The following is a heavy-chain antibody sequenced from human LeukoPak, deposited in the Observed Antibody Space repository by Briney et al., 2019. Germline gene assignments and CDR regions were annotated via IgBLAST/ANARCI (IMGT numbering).Heavy chain of an antibody. CDR3: ARVARSFWAYGSGSWGEFDP. V-gene: IGHV3-48*03. CDR1: GFTFSSYA. Sequence: QPGGSLRLSCATSGFTFSSYAMNWVRQAPGKGLEWVSYISSSGSTIYYADSVKGRFTISRDNAKNSLYLQMNSLRAEDTAVYYCARVARSFWAYGSGSWGEFDPWGQGTLVTVSS. J-gene: IGHJ5*02. CDR2: ISSSGSTI. D-gene: IGHD3-10*01.